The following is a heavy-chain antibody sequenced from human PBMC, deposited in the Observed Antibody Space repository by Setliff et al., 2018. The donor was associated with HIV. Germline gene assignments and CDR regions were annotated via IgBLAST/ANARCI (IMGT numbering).Heavy chain of an antibody. V-gene: IGHV4-39*01. D-gene: IGHD3-22*01. CDR1: GGSISNSRYY. CDR2: IYYSGST. J-gene: IGHJ5*02. CDR3: ASRVYYYDSSGYLREGGFDP. Sequence: PSETLSLTCTVSGGSISNSRYYWSWIRQPPGKGLEWIGSIYYSGSTYYNPSLKSRVTISVDTSKNQFSLKLSSVTAADAAVYYCASRVYYYDSSGYLREGGFDPWGQGTLVTVSS.